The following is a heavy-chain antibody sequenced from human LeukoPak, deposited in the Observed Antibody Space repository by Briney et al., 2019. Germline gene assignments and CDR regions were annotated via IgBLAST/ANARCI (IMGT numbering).Heavy chain of an antibody. J-gene: IGHJ4*02. CDR2: ISYSGST. Sequence: SETLSLTCTVSGFSIGTGGYYWSWVRQHPEKGLEWIGYISYSGSTYYAPSLRSRVTISADTSKNQFSLKLSSVTAADTAVYYCARGRLGRQHASFFDSWGQGTLVTVSS. D-gene: IGHD2-2*01. CDR1: GFSIGTGGYY. CDR3: ARGRLGRQHASFFDS. V-gene: IGHV4-31*03.